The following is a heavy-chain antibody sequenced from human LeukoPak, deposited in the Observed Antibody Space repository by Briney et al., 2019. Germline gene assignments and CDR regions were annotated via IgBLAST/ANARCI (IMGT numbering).Heavy chain of an antibody. D-gene: IGHD6-19*01. CDR2: IKQDGSEK. J-gene: IGHJ4*02. CDR3: AKDSSGWFGDYFDY. Sequence: PGGSLRLSCAASGFTFSSYWMSWVRQAPGKGLEWVANIKQDGSEKYYVDSVKGRFTISRDNAKNSLYLQMNSLRAEDTAVYYCAKDSSGWFGDYFDYWGQGTLVTVSS. CDR1: GFTFSSYW. V-gene: IGHV3-7*03.